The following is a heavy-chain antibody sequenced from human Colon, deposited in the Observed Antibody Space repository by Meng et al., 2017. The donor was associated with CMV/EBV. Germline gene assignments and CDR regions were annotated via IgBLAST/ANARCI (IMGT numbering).Heavy chain of an antibody. D-gene: IGHD2-2*01. J-gene: IGHJ4*02. V-gene: IGHV4-34*01. CDR3: ARGRYARYFDY. Sequence: LTGAGYGGSFSGYYWSWISQPPGKGLEWIGETNHSGSTSYNPSLKSRVTISVDTSKNQFSLKLSSVTAADTAVYYCARGRYARYFDYWGQGTLVTVSS. CDR1: GGSFSGYY. CDR2: TNHSGST.